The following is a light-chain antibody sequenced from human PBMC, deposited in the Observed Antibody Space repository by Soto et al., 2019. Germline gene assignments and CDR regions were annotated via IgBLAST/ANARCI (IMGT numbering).Light chain of an antibody. Sequence: EIVMTQSPATLSVSPGERATLSCRASQSISTELAWYQQKPGQPPGLLIYSASTRATGVPARFSGRGSGSECTLPISGLQPEDFAVYYCQQGHNWPLTFGQGTRLEI. J-gene: IGKJ2*01. CDR2: SAS. CDR1: QSISTE. CDR3: QQGHNWPLT. V-gene: IGKV3-15*01.